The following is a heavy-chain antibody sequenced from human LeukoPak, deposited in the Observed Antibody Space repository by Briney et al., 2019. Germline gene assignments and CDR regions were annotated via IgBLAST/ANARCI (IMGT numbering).Heavy chain of an antibody. V-gene: IGHV3-23*01. Sequence: GGSLRLSCATSGFTFSSYTMNWVRQAPGKGLEWVSTICDGSRDTHYADSVKGRFTISRDNSKNTLSLQMNSLRAEDTAVYYCAKGQTAGTYFDYWGQGTLVTVSS. CDR1: GFTFSSYT. J-gene: IGHJ4*02. CDR3: AKGQTAGTYFDY. D-gene: IGHD6-19*01. CDR2: ICDGSRDT.